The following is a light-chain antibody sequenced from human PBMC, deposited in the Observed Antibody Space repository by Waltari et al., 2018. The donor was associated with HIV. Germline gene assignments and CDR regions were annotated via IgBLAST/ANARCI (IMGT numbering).Light chain of an antibody. Sequence: EILMTHSPVTLSVSPGDIASLSCSASQSISTNLAWYQHKPGHAPRLLIYGASPRATGVPARFSVSGSGTEFTLTISSLQSEDFAVYYCQQYSKWPPLTFGGGTKVEIK. CDR2: GAS. V-gene: IGKV3-15*01. J-gene: IGKJ4*01. CDR1: QSISTN. CDR3: QQYSKWPPLT.